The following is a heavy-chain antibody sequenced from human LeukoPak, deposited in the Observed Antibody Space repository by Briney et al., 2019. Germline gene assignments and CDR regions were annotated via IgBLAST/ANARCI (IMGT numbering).Heavy chain of an antibody. J-gene: IGHJ4*02. CDR2: IYSGGST. CDR1: GFTVSSNY. Sequence: GGSLRLSCAASGFTVSSNYMSWVRQAPGKGLEWVSVIYSGGSTYYADSVKGRFTISRDNSKNTLYLQMNSLRAEDTAVYYCARDSPSHDYGFDYWGQGTLVTVSS. V-gene: IGHV3-66*01. CDR3: ARDSPSHDYGFDY. D-gene: IGHD4-17*01.